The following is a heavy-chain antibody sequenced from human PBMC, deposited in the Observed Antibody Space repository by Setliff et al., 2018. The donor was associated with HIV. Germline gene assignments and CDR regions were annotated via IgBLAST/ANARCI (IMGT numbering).Heavy chain of an antibody. CDR1: GYSISSGYY. CDR3: ARRWTYYDLRGDY. CDR2: IYHSGCT. Sequence: TCTVSGYSISSGYYWGWIRQPPGKGLEWIASIYHSGCTYYNPSLRSRVTISVDTSKNQFSLKLSSVTAADTAVYYCARRWTYYDLRGDYWGQGTLVTVSS. J-gene: IGHJ4*02. V-gene: IGHV4-38-2*02. D-gene: IGHD3-16*01.